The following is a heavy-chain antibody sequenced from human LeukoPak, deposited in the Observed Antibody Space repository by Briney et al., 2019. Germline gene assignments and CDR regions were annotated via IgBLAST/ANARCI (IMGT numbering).Heavy chain of an antibody. CDR1: GYTFTSYD. J-gene: IGHJ4*02. CDR2: MNPDRGNT. CDR3: AASGGVGFDY. Sequence: ASVKVSCKASGYTFTSYDINWVRQATGQGLEWMGWMNPDRGNTDYAQKFQDRLTITRNTSISTAYMELSSLRSEDTAVYYCAASGGVGFDYWGQGTLVTVSS. D-gene: IGHD3-16*01. V-gene: IGHV1-8*03.